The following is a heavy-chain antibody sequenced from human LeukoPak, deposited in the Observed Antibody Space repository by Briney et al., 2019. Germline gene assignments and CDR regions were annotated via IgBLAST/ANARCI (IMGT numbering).Heavy chain of an antibody. V-gene: IGHV3-23*01. D-gene: IGHD4-11*01. CDR3: ARWGNDYSQFDS. CDR2: VSGSGDNT. Sequence: GGSLRLSCAASGFIFNNYAMTWVRQAPGMGLEWVSVVSGSGDNTNYADSVKGRFTISRDNSKNTLFLQMNSLRTEDTAVYFCARWGNDYSQFDSWGQGTLVTVS. J-gene: IGHJ4*02. CDR1: GFIFNNYA.